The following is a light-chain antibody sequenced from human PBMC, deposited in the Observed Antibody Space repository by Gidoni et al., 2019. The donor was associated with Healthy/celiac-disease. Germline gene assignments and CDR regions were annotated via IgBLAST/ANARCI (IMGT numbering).Light chain of an antibody. V-gene: IGLV2-11*01. CDR3: CSYAGSYTPVV. CDR1: SRDVGGYNY. CDR2: DVS. J-gene: IGLJ2*01. Sequence: QSALTQPRPVSGSPGQSVTISCTGTSRDVGGYNYVSWYQQHPGKAPKLMIYDVSKRPSGVPDRFSGSKSGNTASLTISGLQAEDEADYYCCSYAGSYTPVVFGGGTKLTVL.